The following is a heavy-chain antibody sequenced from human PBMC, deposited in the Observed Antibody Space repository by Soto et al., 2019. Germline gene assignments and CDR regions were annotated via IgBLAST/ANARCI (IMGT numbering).Heavy chain of an antibody. CDR1: GGSISNSSYY. J-gene: IGHJ3*02. Sequence: KTSETLSLTCTVSGGSISNSSYYWGWIRQPPGKGLEWIGSIYYSGSTYYNPSLKSRVTISVDTSKNQFSLKLSSVTAADTAVYYCAREGRLSRIMSSSSWYGTLDAFDIWGQGTMVTVSS. CDR2: IYYSGST. CDR3: AREGRLSRIMSSSSWYGTLDAFDI. D-gene: IGHD6-13*01. V-gene: IGHV4-39*02.